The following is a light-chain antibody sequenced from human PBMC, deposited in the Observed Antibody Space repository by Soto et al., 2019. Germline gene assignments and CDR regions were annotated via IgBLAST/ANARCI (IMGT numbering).Light chain of an antibody. CDR1: SSDMGAYDW. CDR3: FSFTTTSTHV. J-gene: IGLJ1*01. V-gene: IGLV2-14*01. Sequence: VLPQPASLSGSPGQSITISCTGTSSDMGAYDWVSWFQQHPGTAPKLMISEVNNRPSGVSNRFSRSKSGNTGYLTISGLQVEDEAAYFCFSFTTTSTHVFGTGTKVTVL. CDR2: EVN.